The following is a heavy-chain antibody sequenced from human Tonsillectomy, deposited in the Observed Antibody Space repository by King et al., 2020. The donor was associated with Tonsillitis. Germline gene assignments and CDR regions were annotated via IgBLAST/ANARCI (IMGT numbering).Heavy chain of an antibody. V-gene: IGHV1-18*04. Sequence: QLVQSGAEVKKPGASVKVSCKASGYTFANYGISWVRQAPGQGLEWMGWISGYNGNTNYAQKLQGRVTMTTDTSTSTAYMELRSLRSDDTAVYYCARDTYYYGLVSYDPFDYWGQGTLVIVSS. CDR3: ARDTYYYGLVSYDPFDY. CDR1: GYTFANYG. D-gene: IGHD3-10*01. J-gene: IGHJ4*02. CDR2: ISGYNGNT.